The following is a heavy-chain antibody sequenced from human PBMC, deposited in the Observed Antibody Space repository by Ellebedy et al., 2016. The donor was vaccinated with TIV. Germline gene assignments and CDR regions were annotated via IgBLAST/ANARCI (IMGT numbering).Heavy chain of an antibody. CDR3: VRLNGIYGSGSYYHREWYFDL. CDR2: MYFGESDA. CDR1: GYSFTNYW. Sequence: GESLKISCKGSGYSFTNYWIGWVRQMPGKGLDWMGIMYFGESDARYSPSFQGQVTISADKSISTAYLQWSSLKASDTAMYYCVRLNGIYGSGSYYHREWYFDLWGRGTLVTVSS. J-gene: IGHJ2*01. D-gene: IGHD3-10*01. V-gene: IGHV5-51*01.